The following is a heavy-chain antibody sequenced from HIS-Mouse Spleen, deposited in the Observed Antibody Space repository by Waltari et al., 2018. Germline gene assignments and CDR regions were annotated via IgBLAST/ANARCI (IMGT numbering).Heavy chain of an antibody. V-gene: IGHV1-2*02. J-gene: IGHJ4*02. CDR2: INPNSGGT. CDR1: GYTFTGYY. Sequence: QVQLVQSGAEVKKPGASVKVSCKASGYTFTGYYMHWVRQAPGQGLEWMGWINPNSGGTNYAQKFQGRVTMTRDTSISTAYMELSRLRSDDTAVYYCARDTHPFDLTGDLGFDYWGQGTLVTVSS. CDR3: ARDTHPFDLTGDLGFDY. D-gene: IGHD7-27*01.